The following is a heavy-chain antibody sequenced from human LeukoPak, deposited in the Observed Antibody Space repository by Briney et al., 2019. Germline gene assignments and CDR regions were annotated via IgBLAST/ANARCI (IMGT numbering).Heavy chain of an antibody. Sequence: ASVKVSCKASGYTFTSYGITWVRQAPGQGLEWMGWISAYNGNTNYAQKLQGRVTMTTDTSTSTAHMELRRLRSDDTAVYYCARGGGAAADYSYYYMDVWGKGTTVTVSS. CDR3: ARGGGAAADYSYYYMDV. V-gene: IGHV1-18*01. D-gene: IGHD6-13*01. CDR2: ISAYNGNT. CDR1: GYTFTSYG. J-gene: IGHJ6*03.